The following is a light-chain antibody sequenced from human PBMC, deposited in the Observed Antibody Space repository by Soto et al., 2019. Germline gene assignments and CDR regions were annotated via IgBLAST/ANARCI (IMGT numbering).Light chain of an antibody. Sequence: DIQLTQSPSSLSASVGDRVTITCRAMQNIRIYLNWYQHKPGKAPNLQINAASNLQSGVPSRFSGSRSGTDFILTVSSQQLEDFATYYCQQFYSTPTFGQGTKVEIK. CDR3: QQFYSTPT. V-gene: IGKV1-39*01. CDR2: AAS. J-gene: IGKJ1*01. CDR1: QNIRIY.